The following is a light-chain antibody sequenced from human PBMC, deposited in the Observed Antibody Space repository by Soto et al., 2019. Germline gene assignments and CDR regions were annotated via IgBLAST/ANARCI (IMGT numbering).Light chain of an antibody. CDR3: QRYKSLST. V-gene: IGKV1-5*01. J-gene: IGKJ1*01. CDR2: AAS. CDR1: QSISSW. Sequence: DIQMTQSPSTLSASVGDRVIITCRASQSISSWLAWYQQKPGKAPKLLISAASSLESGVPSRFSGSGSGTEFTLPISSLQPDDFATYFCQRYKSLSTFCQGASMKI.